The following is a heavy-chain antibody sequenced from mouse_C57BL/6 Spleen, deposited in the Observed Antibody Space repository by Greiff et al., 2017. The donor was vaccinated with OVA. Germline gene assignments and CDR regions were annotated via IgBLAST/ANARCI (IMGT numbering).Heavy chain of an antibody. CDR3: ARELSGLYFDY. D-gene: IGHD3-1*01. V-gene: IGHV1-39*01. CDR2: INPNYGTP. CDR1: GYSFTDYN. Sequence: VQLQPSGPELVKPGASVKISCKASGYSFTDYNMNWVKQSHGKRLEWIGVINPNYGTPSYNQKFKGKATLTVDQSSSTAYMQLNSLTSEDSAVYYCARELSGLYFDYWGQGTTLTVSS. J-gene: IGHJ2*01.